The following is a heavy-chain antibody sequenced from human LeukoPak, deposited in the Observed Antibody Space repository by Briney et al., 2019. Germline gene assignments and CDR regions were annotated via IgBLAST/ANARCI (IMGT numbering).Heavy chain of an antibody. J-gene: IGHJ1*01. D-gene: IGHD6-13*01. V-gene: IGHV1-2*04. CDR3: ARSIAAAGTAAFQH. CDR2: INPNSGGT. Sequence: ASVKVSCKASGYTFTGYYVHWVRQAPGQGLEWMGWINPNSGGTNYAQKFQGWVTMTRDTSISTAYMELSRLRSDDTAVYYCARSIAAAGTAAFQHWGQGTLVTVSS. CDR1: GYTFTGYY.